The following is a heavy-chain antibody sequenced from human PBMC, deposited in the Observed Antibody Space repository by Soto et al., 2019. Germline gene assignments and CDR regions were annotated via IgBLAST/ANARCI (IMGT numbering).Heavy chain of an antibody. CDR2: INPNSGGT. V-gene: IGHV1-2*02. J-gene: IGHJ6*02. CDR3: ARGWGIVVVVAAMVYGMDV. Sequence: PGASVKVSCKASGYTFTGYYMHWVRQAPGQGLEWMGWINPNSGGTNYAQKFQGRVTMTRDTSISTAYMELSRLRSDDTAVYYCARGWGIVVVVAAMVYGMDVWGQGTTVTVSS. CDR1: GYTFTGYY. D-gene: IGHD2-15*01.